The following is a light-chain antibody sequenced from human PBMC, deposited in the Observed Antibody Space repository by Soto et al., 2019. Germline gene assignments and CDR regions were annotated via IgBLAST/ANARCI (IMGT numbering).Light chain of an antibody. Sequence: DIHMTQSPSTLSASVGDRVTIRFRASQSISSWLAWYQQKPGKAPNLLIYDASSLQSGVPSRFSGIGSGTEFTLTISSLQPDDFATYYCQQYNSHWTFGQGTKVDI. V-gene: IGKV1-5*01. CDR2: DAS. J-gene: IGKJ1*01. CDR1: QSISSW. CDR3: QQYNSHWT.